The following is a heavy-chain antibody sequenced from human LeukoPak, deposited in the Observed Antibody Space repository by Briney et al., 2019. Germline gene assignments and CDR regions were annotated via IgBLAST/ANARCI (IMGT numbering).Heavy chain of an antibody. CDR1: GSTFSNYW. Sequence: QPGGSLRLSCAASGSTFSNYWMSWVRQAPGKGLEWVANMKEDGSEKNYVDSVKGRFTISRDNSKNTVYLQLNSLRADDTAVYYCAKDSPLVGYTSGWSSNSFDHWGQGTLVTVSS. V-gene: IGHV3-7*03. CDR2: MKEDGSEK. J-gene: IGHJ4*02. CDR3: AKDSPLVGYTSGWSSNSFDH. D-gene: IGHD6-19*01.